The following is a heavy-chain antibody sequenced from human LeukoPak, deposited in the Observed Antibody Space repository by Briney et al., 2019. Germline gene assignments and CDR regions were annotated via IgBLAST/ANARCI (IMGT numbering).Heavy chain of an antibody. CDR1: GDSISSSSSY. D-gene: IGHD5-12*01. V-gene: IGHV4-39*01. Sequence: SETLSLTCTVSGDSISSSSSYWGCIRQPPGKGLEWIGSIYYSGSTYYNPSLKSRVTISVDTSKSQFSLKLNSVTAADTAVYYCARHTVWVGYDWGQGTLVTVSS. J-gene: IGHJ4*02. CDR3: ARHTVWVGYD. CDR2: IYYSGST.